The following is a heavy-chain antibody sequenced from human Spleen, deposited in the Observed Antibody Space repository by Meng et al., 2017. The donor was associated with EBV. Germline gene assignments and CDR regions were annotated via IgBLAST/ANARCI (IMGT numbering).Heavy chain of an antibody. J-gene: IGHJ4*02. CDR2: IYNSEST. D-gene: IGHD1-26*01. Sequence: QVQLQQSGPGLVKPSAPLSLICNVSGGSVSSESYYWIWIPQPPGKGLAWIGYIYNSESTNYHPSLKSRVTISVDTSKNQFSLTLSSVTAADTAVYYCAREHEVGVASWVDYWGQGALVTVSS. CDR3: AREHEVGVASWVDY. CDR1: GGSVSSESYY. V-gene: IGHV4-61*01.